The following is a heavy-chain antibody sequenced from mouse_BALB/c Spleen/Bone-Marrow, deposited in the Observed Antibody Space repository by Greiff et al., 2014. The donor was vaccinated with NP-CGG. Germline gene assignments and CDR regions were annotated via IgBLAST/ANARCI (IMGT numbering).Heavy chain of an antibody. V-gene: IGHV1-20*02. CDR1: GYSFTGYF. J-gene: IGHJ2*01. Sequence: EVKLLESGPELVKPGASVKISCKASGYSFTGYFMNWVMQSHGKSLEWIGRINPYNGDTFYNQKFKGKATLTVDKSSSTAHMELRSLASEDSAFYYCARDYDDYYFDYWGQGTTLTVSS. CDR2: INPYNGDT. D-gene: IGHD2-4*01. CDR3: ARDYDDYYFDY.